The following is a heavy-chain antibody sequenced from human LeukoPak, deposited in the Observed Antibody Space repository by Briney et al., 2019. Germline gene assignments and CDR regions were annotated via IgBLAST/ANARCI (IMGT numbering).Heavy chain of an antibody. CDR3: AKDSWSYYFDY. CDR2: ISGSGGST. Sequence: GGSLRLSCAASGFTLSSYGMSWVRQAPGKVLEWVSAISGSGGSTYYADSVKGRFTISRDNSKNTLYLQMNSLRAEDTAVYYCAKDSWSYYFDYWGQGTLVTVSS. CDR1: GFTLSSYG. J-gene: IGHJ4*02. V-gene: IGHV3-23*01. D-gene: IGHD1-26*01.